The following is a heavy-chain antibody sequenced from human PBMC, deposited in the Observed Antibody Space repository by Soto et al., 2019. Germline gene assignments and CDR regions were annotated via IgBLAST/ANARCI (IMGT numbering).Heavy chain of an antibody. V-gene: IGHV4-59*08. CDR3: ARLYDILTGPNWFDP. J-gene: IGHJ5*02. Sequence: SETLSLTCTVSVGSISSYYWSWIRQPPGKGLEWIGYIYYSGSTNYNPSLKSRVTISVDTSKNQFSLKLSSVTAADTAVYYCARLYDILTGPNWFDPWGQGTLVTVSS. CDR1: VGSISSYY. CDR2: IYYSGST. D-gene: IGHD3-9*01.